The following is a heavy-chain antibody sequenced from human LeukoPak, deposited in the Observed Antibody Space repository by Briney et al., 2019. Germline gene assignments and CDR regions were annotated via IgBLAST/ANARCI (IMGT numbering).Heavy chain of an antibody. D-gene: IGHD3-3*01. CDR1: GYTFTSYA. Sequence: ASVKVPCKASGYTFTSYAMHWVRQAPGQRLEWMGWINAGNGNTKYSQKFQGRVTITRDTSASTAYMELSSLRSEDTAVYYCARVGTIFGVTSRYWFDPWGQGTLVTVSS. V-gene: IGHV1-3*01. CDR3: ARVGTIFGVTSRYWFDP. J-gene: IGHJ5*02. CDR2: INAGNGNT.